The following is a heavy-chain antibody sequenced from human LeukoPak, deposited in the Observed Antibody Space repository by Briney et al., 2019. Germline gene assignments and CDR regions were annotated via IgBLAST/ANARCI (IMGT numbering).Heavy chain of an antibody. CDR1: GFTASYS. J-gene: IGHJ4*02. CDR3: ARDVNHDRFRGFYFDH. D-gene: IGHD3-10*01. V-gene: IGHV3-30*04. Sequence: PGRSLRLSCAASGFTASYSMHWVRPAPGKGLEWVAVISDDGSITYYADSVKGRFTISRDNSKNTLYLQMDSLRPEDTAVYYCARDVNHDRFRGFYFDHWGQGTLVTVSS. CDR2: ISDDGSIT.